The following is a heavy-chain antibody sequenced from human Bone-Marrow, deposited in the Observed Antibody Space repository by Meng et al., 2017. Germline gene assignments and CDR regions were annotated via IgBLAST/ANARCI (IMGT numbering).Heavy chain of an antibody. CDR2: IDGSGSGK. J-gene: IGHJ4*02. CDR1: GFTFTDYY. D-gene: IGHD6-19*01. Sequence: GESLKISCAASGFTFTDYYMIWIRQAPGKGLGLVSYIDGSGSGKVYADSVKGQFTISRDNAKKSLFLEMNSLRDEDTAMYYCARWVVSSGWYFDSWGQGTLVTVSS. V-gene: IGHV3-11*04. CDR3: ARWVVSSGWYFDS.